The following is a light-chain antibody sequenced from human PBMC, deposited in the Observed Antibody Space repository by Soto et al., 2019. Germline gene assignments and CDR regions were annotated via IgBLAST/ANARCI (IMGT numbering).Light chain of an antibody. J-gene: IGLJ2*01. CDR1: SSDVGGYDY. CDR2: DVS. CDR3: SLYASSSTLV. V-gene: IGLV2-14*01. Sequence: QSALTQPASVSGSPGQSITISCTGTSSDVGGYDYVSWYQQHPGKVPKLMIYDVSSRPSGVSNRFSGSKSGNTASLTISGLQAEDEADYYCSLYASSSTLVFGGGTKLTVL.